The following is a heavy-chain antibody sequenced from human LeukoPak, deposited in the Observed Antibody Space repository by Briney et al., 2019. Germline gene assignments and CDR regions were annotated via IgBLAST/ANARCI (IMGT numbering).Heavy chain of an antibody. Sequence: GGSLRLSCAASGFTFSSYTMNWVRQAPGKGLEWVSSISSTSTYIHDADSVKGRFTIYRDNAKNSLYLQMNSLRAENTAMYYCARGMRQIDDAFDLWGQGTMVTVSS. CDR1: GFTFSSYT. D-gene: IGHD6-25*01. CDR3: ARGMRQIDDAFDL. V-gene: IGHV3-21*06. CDR2: ISSTSTYI. J-gene: IGHJ3*01.